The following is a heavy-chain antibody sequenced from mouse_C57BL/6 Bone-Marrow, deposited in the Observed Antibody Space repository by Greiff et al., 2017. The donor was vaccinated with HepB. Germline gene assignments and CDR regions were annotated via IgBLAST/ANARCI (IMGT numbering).Heavy chain of an antibody. CDR2: INPGSGGT. CDR3: AREGTFAY. V-gene: IGHV1-54*01. J-gene: IGHJ3*01. CDR1: GYAFTNYL. Sequence: VQLQQSGAELVRPGTSVKVSCKASGYAFTNYLIEWVKQRPGQGLEWIGVINPGSGGTNYNEKFKGKATLTADKSSSTAYMQLSSLTSDDSAVYFCAREGTFAYWGQGTLVTVSA.